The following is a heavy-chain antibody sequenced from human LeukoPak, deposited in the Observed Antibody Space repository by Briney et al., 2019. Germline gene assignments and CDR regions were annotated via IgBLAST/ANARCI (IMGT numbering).Heavy chain of an antibody. Sequence: GGSLRLSCAASGFTFSSYGMNWVRQAPGKGLEWVAVISYDGTNKFYVDSLRGRFTISRDNSKNTLYLQMNSLRGEDTAVYYCAKDGYYGSGTYPDYWGQGTLVTVSS. CDR1: GFTFSSYG. J-gene: IGHJ4*02. V-gene: IGHV3-30*18. CDR2: ISYDGTNK. CDR3: AKDGYYGSGTYPDY. D-gene: IGHD3-10*01.